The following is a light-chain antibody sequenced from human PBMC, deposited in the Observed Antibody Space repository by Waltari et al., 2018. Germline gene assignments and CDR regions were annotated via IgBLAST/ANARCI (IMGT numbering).Light chain of an antibody. CDR3: QQYNNWLWT. Sequence: EIVMTQSPATLSVSLGERATLYCRASQSISSNLAWYQQKRGQAPRLLIFGASTRATGIPTRFSGSGSGTEFTLTISSLQSEDFAIYYCQQYNNWLWTFGQGTEVEIK. V-gene: IGKV3-15*01. CDR1: QSISSN. J-gene: IGKJ1*01. CDR2: GAS.